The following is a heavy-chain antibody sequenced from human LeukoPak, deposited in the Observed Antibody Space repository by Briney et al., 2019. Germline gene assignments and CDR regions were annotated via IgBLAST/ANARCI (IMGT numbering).Heavy chain of an antibody. J-gene: IGHJ4*02. D-gene: IGHD6-13*01. Sequence: GGSLRLSCAASGFTFSSYCMSWVRQAPGKGREWVANIKQDGSAKYSVDSVKGRFIISRDNAKNSLYLQMNSLRAEDTAVYYCAREGILAGVDYWGQGTLVTVSS. CDR3: AREGILAGVDY. CDR1: GFTFSSYC. CDR2: IKQDGSAK. V-gene: IGHV3-7*04.